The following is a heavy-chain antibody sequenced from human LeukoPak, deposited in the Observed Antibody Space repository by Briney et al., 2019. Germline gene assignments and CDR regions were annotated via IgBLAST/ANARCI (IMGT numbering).Heavy chain of an antibody. CDR1: GGSISDYY. CDR3: AREQYYGSGSFYNWFDP. D-gene: IGHD3-10*01. V-gene: IGHV4-59*12. CDR2: ISYSGNI. Sequence: SETLSLTCNVSGGSISDYYWSWVRQPPGKGLDWIGYISYSGNINYNPSLKSRVTISVDTSTNQFSLNLTSVTAADTAVYYCAREQYYGSGSFYNWFDPWGQGTLVTVSS. J-gene: IGHJ5*02.